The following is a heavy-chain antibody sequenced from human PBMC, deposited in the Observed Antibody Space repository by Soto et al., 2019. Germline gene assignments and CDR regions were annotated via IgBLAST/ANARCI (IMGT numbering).Heavy chain of an antibody. D-gene: IGHD3-22*01. CDR2: IYHTGNA. J-gene: IGHJ5*02. V-gene: IGHV4-39*01. CDR3: ARDFFDSSDYTTNWFDP. Sequence: PSETLSLTCTVSGGSLSSSSYYWGWIRQPPGKGLEWIGNIYHTGNAYYNPSLKSRVTISVDTPKNQFSLKLTSVTAADAALYYCARDFFDSSDYTTNWFDPWGQGTLVTVSS. CDR1: GGSLSSSSYY.